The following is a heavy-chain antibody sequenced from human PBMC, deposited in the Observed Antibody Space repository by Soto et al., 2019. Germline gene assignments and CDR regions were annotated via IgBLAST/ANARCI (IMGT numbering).Heavy chain of an antibody. J-gene: IGHJ4*02. CDR1: GFIFSNYY. D-gene: IGHD1-26*01. V-gene: IGHV3-11*01. CDR2: ISGGGDVT. CDR3: SRDPRLVDY. Sequence: VGSLRLSCAASGFIFSNYYMTWIRQAPGKGPEWISYISGGGDVTAYAHSVKGRFTISRDNTKRSLYLQMDSLTVEDTAVYYCSRDPRLVDYWGQGTLVTVSS.